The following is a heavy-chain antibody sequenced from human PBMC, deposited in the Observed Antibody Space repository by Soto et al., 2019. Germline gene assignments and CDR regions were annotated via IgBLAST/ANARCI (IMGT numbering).Heavy chain of an antibody. D-gene: IGHD3-22*01. CDR2: VYHNGDT. V-gene: IGHV4-38-2*02. J-gene: IGHJ5*02. CDR1: GFLITDNYF. Sequence: PSETLSLTCTVSGFLITDNYFWGWIRRPPGQALEWLGSVYHNGDTRYNPSLKSHITISVDTSKNQFTLRVTSVTAADTAVYFCAKDSSGLDPWSPGTLVTVSS. CDR3: AKDSSGLDP.